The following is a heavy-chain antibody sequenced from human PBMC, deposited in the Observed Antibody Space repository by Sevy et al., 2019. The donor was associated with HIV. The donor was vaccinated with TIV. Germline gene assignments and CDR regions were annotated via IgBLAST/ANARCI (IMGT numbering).Heavy chain of an antibody. CDR2: ISYDGSKK. D-gene: IGHD2-21*02. CDR3: ARVGVSYCTDDCYHRFDY. Sequence: GSLRLSCAASGFTFSSYALLWVRQAPGKGLEWVSLISYDGSKKYYSDSVKGRFAISRGESKTTLFLQMNSLRSEDTAIYYCARVGVSYCTDDCYHRFDYWGRGTLVTVSS. CDR1: GFTFSSYA. V-gene: IGHV3-30*09. J-gene: IGHJ4*02.